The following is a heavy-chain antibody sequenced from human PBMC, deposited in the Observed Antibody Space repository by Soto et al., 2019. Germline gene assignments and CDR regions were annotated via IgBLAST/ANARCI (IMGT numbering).Heavy chain of an antibody. CDR1: GGSISSSNW. CDR3: AREGSYCSSTSCYLFDYYYGMDV. CDR2: IYHSGST. D-gene: IGHD2-2*01. V-gene: IGHV4-4*02. Sequence: QVQLQESGPGLVKPSGTLSLTCAVSGGSISSSNWWSWVRQPPGKGLEWIGEIYHSGSTNYNPSLKSRVTISVDKSKNQFSLKLSSVTAADTAVYYCAREGSYCSSTSCYLFDYYYGMDVWDQGTTVTVSS. J-gene: IGHJ6*02.